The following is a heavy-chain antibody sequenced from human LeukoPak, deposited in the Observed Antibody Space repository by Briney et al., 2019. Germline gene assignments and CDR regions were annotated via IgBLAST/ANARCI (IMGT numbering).Heavy chain of an antibody. V-gene: IGHV4-38-2*02. CDR3: ARQTGSGLFILP. J-gene: IGHJ4*02. CDR2: IYYSGNT. Sequence: TSETLSLTCTVSGYSISSGYYWGWIRQPPGKGLEWIGSIYYSGNTYYNASLKSQVSISIDTSKNQFSLRLTSVTAADTAVYYCARQTGSGLFILPGGQGTLVTVSS. CDR1: GYSISSGYY. D-gene: IGHD3/OR15-3a*01.